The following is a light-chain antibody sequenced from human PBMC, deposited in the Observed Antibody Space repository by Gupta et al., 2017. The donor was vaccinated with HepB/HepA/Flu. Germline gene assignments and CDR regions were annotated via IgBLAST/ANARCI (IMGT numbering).Light chain of an antibody. CDR1: SLRSYY. Sequence: SSELTQDPAVSVALGQTARITCQGDSLRSYYASWYQQKPGQAPVLVIYGKNNRPSGIPDRFSGSSSGNTASLTITGAQAEDEADYYCDSRDSSGNRLGVVFGGGTKLTVL. CDR3: DSRDSSGNRLGVV. J-gene: IGLJ2*01. V-gene: IGLV3-19*01. CDR2: GKN.